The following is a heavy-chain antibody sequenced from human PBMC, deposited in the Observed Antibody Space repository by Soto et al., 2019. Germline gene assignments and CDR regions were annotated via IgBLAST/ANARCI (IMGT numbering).Heavy chain of an antibody. CDR2: INNDGSDT. Sequence: GGSLRLSCAASGFIFSSYWMHWVRQAPGKGLVWVSRINNDGSDTTYAGSVKGRFTVSRDNTRNTLYLEMKSLRAEDTAVYYCSRDITVTPVYWGQGTLVTVSS. D-gene: IGHD1-20*01. V-gene: IGHV3-74*01. CDR1: GFIFSSYW. J-gene: IGHJ4*02. CDR3: SRDITVTPVY.